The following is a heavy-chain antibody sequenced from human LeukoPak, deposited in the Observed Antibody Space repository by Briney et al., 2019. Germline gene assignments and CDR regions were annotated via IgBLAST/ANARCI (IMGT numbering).Heavy chain of an antibody. V-gene: IGHV3-7*03. Sequence: GGSLRLSCAASGFIFTNYFMSWVRQAPGKGLEWVASIKHDGSEKYYVDSVRGRFTISRDNSKNTLYLQMNTLRTEDTAVYYCAKAVAASWYYFDYWGQGTLVTVSS. J-gene: IGHJ4*02. CDR3: AKAVAASWYYFDY. D-gene: IGHD2-15*01. CDR2: IKHDGSEK. CDR1: GFIFTNYF.